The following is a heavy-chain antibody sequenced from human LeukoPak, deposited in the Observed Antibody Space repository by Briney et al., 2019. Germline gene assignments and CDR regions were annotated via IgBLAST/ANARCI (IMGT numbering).Heavy chain of an antibody. Sequence: ASVKVSCKASGYTFTGYYMHWVRQAPGQGLEWMGWINPNSGGTNYAQKFQGRVTMTRDTSISTAYMELSRLRSDDTAVYYCARDPITMVRGVIITTGWFDPWGQGTLVTVSS. CDR2: INPNSGGT. J-gene: IGHJ5*02. CDR3: ARDPITMVRGVIITTGWFDP. V-gene: IGHV1-2*02. D-gene: IGHD3-10*01. CDR1: GYTFTGYY.